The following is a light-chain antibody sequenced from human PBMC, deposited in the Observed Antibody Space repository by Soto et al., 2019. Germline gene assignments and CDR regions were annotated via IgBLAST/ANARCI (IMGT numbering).Light chain of an antibody. Sequence: QSVLTQPPSASGAPGQRVTISCSGSSSNIGANTVNWYRQLPGTAPRLLMCTNNQRPSGVPDRFSGSKSGTSASLAISGLQSEDEADYYCATWDDSLNGYVFGTGTKVTVL. J-gene: IGLJ1*01. V-gene: IGLV1-44*01. CDR1: SSNIGANT. CDR3: ATWDDSLNGYV. CDR2: TNN.